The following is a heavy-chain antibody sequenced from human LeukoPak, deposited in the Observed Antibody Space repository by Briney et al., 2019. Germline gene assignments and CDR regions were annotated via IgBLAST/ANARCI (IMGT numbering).Heavy chain of an antibody. V-gene: IGHV4-34*01. CDR1: GGSFSGYY. CDR2: INHSGST. Sequence: SETLSLTCAVYGGSFSGYYWSWIRQPPGKGLEWIGEINHSGSTNYNPSLKSRVTISVDTSKNQFSLKLSSVTAADTAVYYCARQGSSGWYYFDYWGQGTLVTVSS. J-gene: IGHJ4*02. D-gene: IGHD6-19*01. CDR3: ARQGSSGWYYFDY.